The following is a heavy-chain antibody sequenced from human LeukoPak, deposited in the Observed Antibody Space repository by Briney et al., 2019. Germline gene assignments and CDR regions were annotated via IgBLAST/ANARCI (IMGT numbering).Heavy chain of an antibody. CDR3: ARSGSTYYYGMDV. D-gene: IGHD3-10*01. Sequence: GGSLRLSCAASGFTFSTYGMHWVRQAPGKGLEWVTFIWYDGTDKNYADSVKGRFTISRDNSKNTLYLQMNSLRAEDTAVYYCARSGSTYYYGMDVWGQGTTVTVSS. CDR1: GFTFSTYG. CDR2: IWYDGTDK. V-gene: IGHV3-33*01. J-gene: IGHJ6*02.